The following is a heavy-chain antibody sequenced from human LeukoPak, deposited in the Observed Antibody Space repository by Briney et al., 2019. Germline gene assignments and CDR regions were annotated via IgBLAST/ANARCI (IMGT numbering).Heavy chain of an antibody. CDR3: ARAGTIVRFDY. Sequence: SETLSLTCTVSGGSIRSSYYYWGWIRQPPGKGLEWIGSIYDSGSTYYNPSLKSRVTISVDTSKNQFSLKLSSVTAADTAVYYCARAGTIVRFDYWGQGTLVTVSS. CDR2: IYDSGST. V-gene: IGHV4-39*07. J-gene: IGHJ4*02. D-gene: IGHD1-14*01. CDR1: GGSIRSSYYY.